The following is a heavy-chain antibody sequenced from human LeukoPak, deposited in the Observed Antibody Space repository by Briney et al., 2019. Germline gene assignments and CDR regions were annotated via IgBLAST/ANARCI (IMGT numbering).Heavy chain of an antibody. V-gene: IGHV3-23*01. D-gene: IGHD6-13*01. J-gene: IGHJ3*02. CDR3: AKVASSSWYGADAFDI. CDR2: ISGSGGST. Sequence: PGGSLRLSCAASGFTFSSYAMSWVRQAPGKGLEWVWAISGSGGSTYYADSVKGRFTISRDNSENTLYLKMNSLRAEDTAVYYCAKVASSSWYGADAFDIWGQGTMVTVSS. CDR1: GFTFSSYA.